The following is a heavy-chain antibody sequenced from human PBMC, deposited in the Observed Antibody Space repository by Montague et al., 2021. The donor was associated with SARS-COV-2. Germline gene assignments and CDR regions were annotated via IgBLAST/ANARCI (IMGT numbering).Heavy chain of an antibody. CDR3: ARAFIAAAGTTSFDY. Sequence: SETLSLTCTVSGGSISSSSYFWGWIRQPPGKGLEWIGSIYYSGSTYYNPSLKSRVTISVDTSKNQFSLKLSSVTAADTAVYCCARAFIAAAGTTSFDYWGQGTLVTVSS. J-gene: IGHJ4*02. CDR2: IYYSGST. V-gene: IGHV4-39*01. D-gene: IGHD6-13*01. CDR1: GGSISSSSYF.